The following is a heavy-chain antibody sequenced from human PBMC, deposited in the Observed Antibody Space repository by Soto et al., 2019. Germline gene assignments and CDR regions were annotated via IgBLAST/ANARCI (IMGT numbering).Heavy chain of an antibody. Sequence: LRLSCAASGFTFSSYAMSWVRQAPGKGLEWVSAISGSGGSTYYADSVKGRFTISRDNSKNTLYLQMNSLRAEDTAVYYCAKAGLYDSSGYYSGKGLFVDYWGQGTLVTVS. D-gene: IGHD3-22*01. CDR2: ISGSGGST. CDR3: AKAGLYDSSGYYSGKGLFVDY. J-gene: IGHJ4*02. V-gene: IGHV3-23*01. CDR1: GFTFSSYA.